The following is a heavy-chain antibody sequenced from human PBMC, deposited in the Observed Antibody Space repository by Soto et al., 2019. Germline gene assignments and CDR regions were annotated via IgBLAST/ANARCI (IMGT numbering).Heavy chain of an antibody. CDR2: IYPGDSDT. J-gene: IGHJ6*02. CDR3: ARFGTAAGTGGYYYGMDV. CDR1: GYSFTSYW. Sequence: PGESLKISCKGSGYSFTSYWIGWVRQMPGKGLEWMGIIYPGDSDTRYSPSFQGQVTISADKSISTAYLQWSSLKASGTAMYYCARFGTAAGTGGYYYGMDVWAQGNTVTVSS. D-gene: IGHD6-13*01. V-gene: IGHV5-51*01.